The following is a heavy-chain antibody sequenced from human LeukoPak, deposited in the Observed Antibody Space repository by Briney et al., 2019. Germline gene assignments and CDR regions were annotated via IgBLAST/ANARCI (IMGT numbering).Heavy chain of an antibody. CDR3: AKDCSSTSCFPLFDY. CDR1: GFTFSSYS. Sequence: PGGSLRLSCAASGFTFSSYSMNWVRQAPGKGLEWVSSISSGSSYIYYADSVKGRFTISRDNAKNSLYLQMNSLRAEDPAVYYCAKDCSSTSCFPLFDYWGQGTLVTVSS. D-gene: IGHD2-2*01. V-gene: IGHV3-21*04. J-gene: IGHJ4*02. CDR2: ISSGSSYI.